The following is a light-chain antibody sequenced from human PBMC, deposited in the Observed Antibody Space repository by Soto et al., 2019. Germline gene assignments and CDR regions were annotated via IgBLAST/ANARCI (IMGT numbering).Light chain of an antibody. J-gene: IGKJ5*01. CDR2: GQX. CDR3: QQYNNWPAGT. CDR1: HSVSSN. Sequence: ERVMTQSPATLTVSPGESATLVXRASHSVSSNLTWYQQRTGQXTRLLXXGQXTRATGIPARFSGSGSGKEFTLTISSLQSEYFAVYYCQQYNNWPAGTFGQGTRLEIK. V-gene: IGKV3D-15*01.